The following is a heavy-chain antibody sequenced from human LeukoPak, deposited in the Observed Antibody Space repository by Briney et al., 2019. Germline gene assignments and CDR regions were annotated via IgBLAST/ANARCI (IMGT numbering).Heavy chain of an antibody. CDR3: ARRNYASGTYYDFDY. J-gene: IGHJ4*02. Sequence: PGGSLRLSCAASGFTFSSYSMNWVHQAPGKGLEWVSSISSSSSYIYYAGSVKGRFTISRDNAKNSLYLQMNSLGAEDTAFYYCARRNYASGTYYDFDYWGQGTLVTVSS. CDR2: ISSSSSYI. CDR1: GFTFSSYS. D-gene: IGHD3-10*01. V-gene: IGHV3-21*01.